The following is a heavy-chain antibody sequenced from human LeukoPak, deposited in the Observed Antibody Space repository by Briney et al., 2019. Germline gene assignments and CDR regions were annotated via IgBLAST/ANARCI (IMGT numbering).Heavy chain of an antibody. CDR3: ARSTMVRGVMRFFDY. CDR2: VTGSGGSP. CDR1: GLIFSSYV. D-gene: IGHD3-10*01. V-gene: IGHV3-23*01. J-gene: IGHJ4*02. Sequence: GGSLRLSCAASGLIFSSYVMSWVRQAPGRGLEWVSAVTGSGGSPYYAGSVQGRFTISRDNSKNTLYLQMNSLRAEDTAVYYCARSTMVRGVMRFFDYWGQGTLVTVSS.